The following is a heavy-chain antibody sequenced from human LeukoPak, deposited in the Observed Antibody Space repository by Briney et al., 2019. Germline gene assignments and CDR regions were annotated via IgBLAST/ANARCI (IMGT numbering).Heavy chain of an antibody. Sequence: AGGSLRLSCAASGFTFSSYGMHWVRQAPGKGLEWVAVISYDGSNKYYADSVKGRFTISRDNSKNTLYLQMNSLRAEDTAVYYCAKDLGGPYYYYGMDVWGRGTTVTVSS. CDR3: AKDLGGPYYYYGMDV. D-gene: IGHD4-23*01. CDR1: GFTFSSYG. J-gene: IGHJ6*02. V-gene: IGHV3-30*18. CDR2: ISYDGSNK.